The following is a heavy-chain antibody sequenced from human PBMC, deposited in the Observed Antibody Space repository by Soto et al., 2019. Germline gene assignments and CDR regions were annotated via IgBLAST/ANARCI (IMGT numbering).Heavy chain of an antibody. D-gene: IGHD3-9*01. CDR1: GFTFSSYS. J-gene: IGHJ4*02. CDR3: ARAQYYDILTGYRYYFDY. V-gene: IGHV3-21*01. Sequence: EVQLVESGGGLVKPGGSLRLSCAASGFTFSSYSMNWVRQAPGKGLEWVSSISSSSSYIYYADSVKGRFTISRDNAKKSLYLQMNSLRAEDTAVYYCARAQYYDILTGYRYYFDYWGQGTLVTVSS. CDR2: ISSSSSYI.